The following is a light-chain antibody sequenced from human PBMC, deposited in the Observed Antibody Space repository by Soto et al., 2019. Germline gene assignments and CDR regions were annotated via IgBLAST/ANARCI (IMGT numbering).Light chain of an antibody. CDR1: HSISTY. CDR3: QHYNSYSEA. V-gene: IGKV1-5*03. J-gene: IGKJ1*01. Sequence: DIQITQSPSSLSASVGDRVTIPCRASHSISTYLNWYQHRPGKAPKILIYKASTLKSGVPSRFRGSGSGTEFTLTISRLQPDDFETYYCQHYNSYSEAFGQGTKVDIK. CDR2: KAS.